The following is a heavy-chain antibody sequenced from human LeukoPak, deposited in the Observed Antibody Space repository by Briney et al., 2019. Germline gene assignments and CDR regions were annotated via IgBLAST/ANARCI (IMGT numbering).Heavy chain of an antibody. D-gene: IGHD6-19*01. CDR1: GFTFSSYG. CDR3: ARDPSAVAGPYYYYYGMDV. CDR2: ISYDGSNK. V-gene: IGHV3-30*03. Sequence: GGSLRLSCAASGFTFSSYGMHWVRQAPGKGLEWVAVISYDGSNKYYADSVKGRFTISRDNSKNTLYLQMNSLRAEDTAVYYCARDPSAVAGPYYYYYGMDVWGQGTTVTVSS. J-gene: IGHJ6*02.